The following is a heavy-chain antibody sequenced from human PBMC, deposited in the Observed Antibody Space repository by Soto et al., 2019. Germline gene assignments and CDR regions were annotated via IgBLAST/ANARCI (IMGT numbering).Heavy chain of an antibody. J-gene: IGHJ4*02. CDR1: GYTFTSYG. CDR2: ISANNGNT. Sequence: QVQLVQSGAEVKKPGESVRVSCKASGYTFTSYGIGWVRQAPGQGLEWMGWISANNGNTKYEQKVQGRVTMTTDASTGTAYVELRSLRSDDAAVYYCARDGYFDHWGQGTLVTVSS. V-gene: IGHV1-18*01. CDR3: ARDGYFDH.